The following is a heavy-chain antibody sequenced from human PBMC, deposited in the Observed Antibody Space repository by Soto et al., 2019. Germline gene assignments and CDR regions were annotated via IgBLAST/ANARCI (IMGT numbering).Heavy chain of an antibody. CDR3: ARNYDYVWGNNWFDP. CDR2: IYYSGST. Sequence: SETLSLTCTVSGGSISSYYWSWIRQPPGKGLEWIGYIYYSGSTNYNPSLKSRVTISVDTSKNQFSLKLSSVTAADTAVYYCARNYDYVWGNNWFDPWGQGTLVTVSS. CDR1: GGSISSYY. J-gene: IGHJ5*02. V-gene: IGHV4-59*01. D-gene: IGHD3-16*01.